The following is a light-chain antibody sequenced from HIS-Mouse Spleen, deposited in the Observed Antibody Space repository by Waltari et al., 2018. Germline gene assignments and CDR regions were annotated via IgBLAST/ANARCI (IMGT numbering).Light chain of an antibody. Sequence: TQSPATLSVSPGERATLSCRASQSVSSNLAWYQQKPGKAPKLLIYDASSLESGVPSRFSGSGSGTDFTLTISSLQPEDFATYYCQQFNSYPALTFGGGTKVEIK. CDR1: QSVSSN. CDR3: QQFNSYPALT. V-gene: IGKV1-13*02. CDR2: DAS. J-gene: IGKJ4*01.